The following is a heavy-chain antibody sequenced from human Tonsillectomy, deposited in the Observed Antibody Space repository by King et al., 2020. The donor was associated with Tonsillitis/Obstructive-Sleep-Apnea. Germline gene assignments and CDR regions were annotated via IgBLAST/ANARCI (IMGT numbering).Heavy chain of an antibody. J-gene: IGHJ4*02. Sequence: TLKESGPTLVKPTQTLTLTCTFSGFSLTTSGVGVGWIRQPPGKALEWLALIYWDDVKRYSPSLKSRLTLTQDTSKNQVVLKMTSMDPVETATYYCAHRQRAGYCSSNTCYSVGYFDYWGQGTLVTVSS. CDR2: IYWDDVK. CDR1: GFSLTTSGVG. V-gene: IGHV2-5*02. D-gene: IGHD2-2*01. CDR3: AHRQRAGYCSSNTCYSVGYFDY.